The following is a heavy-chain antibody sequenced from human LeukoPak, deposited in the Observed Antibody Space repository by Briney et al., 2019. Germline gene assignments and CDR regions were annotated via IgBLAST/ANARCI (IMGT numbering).Heavy chain of an antibody. J-gene: IGHJ4*02. CDR2: IYPGDSDT. CDR1: GYSFTSYR. V-gene: IGHV5-51*01. D-gene: IGHD6-6*01. CDR3: ARGAVAALPFDY. Sequence: GESLKISCKGSGYSFTSYRIGWVRQMSGKGLEWMGVIYPGDSDTRYSPSFQGRVTISADKSISTAYLQWSSLKASDTAMYYCARGAVAALPFDYWGQGTLVTVSS.